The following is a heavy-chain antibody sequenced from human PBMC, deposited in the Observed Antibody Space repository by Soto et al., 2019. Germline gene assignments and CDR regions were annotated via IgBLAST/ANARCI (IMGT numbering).Heavy chain of an antibody. V-gene: IGHV4-34*01. J-gene: IGHJ6*02. CDR3: ARGIAALYYYYGMDV. CDR1: GGSFSGYY. CDR2: INHSGST. D-gene: IGHD6-6*01. Sequence: SETLSLTCAVYGGSFSGYYWIWIRQPPGKGLEWIGEINHSGSTNYNPSLKSRVTISVDTSKNQFSLKLSSVTAADTAVYYCARGIAALYYYYGMDVWGQGTTVTVSS.